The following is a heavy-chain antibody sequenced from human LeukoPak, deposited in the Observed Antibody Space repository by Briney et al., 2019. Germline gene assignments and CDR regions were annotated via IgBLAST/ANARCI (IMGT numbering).Heavy chain of an antibody. CDR3: ARDPGTRVVDP. J-gene: IGHJ5*02. D-gene: IGHD2-2*01. Sequence: ASVKVSCKASGYTLTTYGISWVRQAPGQGLEWMGWINTYNGNTNYAQKVQGRVTMTTDTSTSTAYMELRSLRSGDTAVYYCARDPGTRVVDPWGQGTLVTVSS. V-gene: IGHV1-18*01. CDR1: GYTLTTYG. CDR2: INTYNGNT.